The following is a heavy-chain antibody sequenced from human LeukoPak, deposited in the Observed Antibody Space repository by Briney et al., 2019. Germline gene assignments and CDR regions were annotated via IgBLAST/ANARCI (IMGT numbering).Heavy chain of an antibody. CDR1: GGSISCYY. CDR2: IYYSGST. V-gene: IGHV4-59*01. D-gene: IGHD2-15*01. CDR3: AREVGCSGGSCSDY. Sequence: SETLSLTCTVSGGSISCYYWSWIRQPPGKGLEWIGYIYYSGSTNYNPSLKSRVTISVDTSKNQFSLKLSSVTAADTAVYYCAREVGCSGGSCSDYWGQGTLVTVSS. J-gene: IGHJ4*02.